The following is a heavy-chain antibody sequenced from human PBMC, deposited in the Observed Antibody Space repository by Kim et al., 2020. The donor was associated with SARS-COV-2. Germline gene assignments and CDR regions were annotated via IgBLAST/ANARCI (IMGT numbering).Heavy chain of an antibody. Sequence: GGSLRLSCAASGFTFSSYGMHWVRQAPGKGLEWVAVIWYDGSNKYYAYSVKGRFTISKDNSKNTLYLQMNSLRAEDTAVYYCARDITGVLGYGMDVWGQG. D-gene: IGHD1-20*01. J-gene: IGHJ6*02. CDR1: GFTFSSYG. CDR3: ARDITGVLGYGMDV. V-gene: IGHV3-33*01. CDR2: IWYDGSNK.